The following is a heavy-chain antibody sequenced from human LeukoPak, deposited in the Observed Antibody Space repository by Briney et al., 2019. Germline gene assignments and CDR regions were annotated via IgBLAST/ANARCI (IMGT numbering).Heavy chain of an antibody. V-gene: IGHV4-30-2*01. Sequence: SQTLSLTCAVSGGSISSGGYSWSWIRQPPGKGLEWIGYIYHSGSTYYNLSLKSRVTISVDTSKNQFSLKLSSVTAADTAVYYCARDRDEGSSGWYHDAFDIWGQGTMVTVSS. J-gene: IGHJ3*02. CDR1: GGSISSGGYS. CDR2: IYHSGST. CDR3: ARDRDEGSSGWYHDAFDI. D-gene: IGHD6-19*01.